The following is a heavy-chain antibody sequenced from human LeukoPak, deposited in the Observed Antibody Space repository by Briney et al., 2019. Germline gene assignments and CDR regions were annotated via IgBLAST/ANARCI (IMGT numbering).Heavy chain of an antibody. CDR2: IYTSGST. CDR3: AREWRDYYDSSGYYARYFYYYYMDV. Sequence: SETLSLTCTVSGGSISSYYWSWIRQPAGKGLEWIGRIYTSGSTNYNPSLKSRVTMSVDTSKNQFSLKLSSVTAADTAVYYCAREWRDYYDSSGYYARYFYYYYMDVWGKGTTVTISS. J-gene: IGHJ6*03. D-gene: IGHD3-22*01. V-gene: IGHV4-4*07. CDR1: GGSISSYY.